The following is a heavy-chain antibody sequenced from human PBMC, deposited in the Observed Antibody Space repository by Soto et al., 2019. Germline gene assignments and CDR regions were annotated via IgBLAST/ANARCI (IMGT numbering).Heavy chain of an antibody. Sequence: EVQLVESGGGVVQPGRSLRLSCAGSGFSFDDYAMYWVRQVPGAGLAWVAGISWSSGNIAHADSVKGRFIISRDNDKSSLYLQMNSLRSDDTALYFCARGGSGALTSAAGTTNWFDPWGQGTLVIVSS. CDR2: ISWSSGNI. D-gene: IGHD6-13*01. CDR1: GFSFDDYA. CDR3: ARGGSGALTSAAGTTNWFDP. V-gene: IGHV3-9*01. J-gene: IGHJ5*02.